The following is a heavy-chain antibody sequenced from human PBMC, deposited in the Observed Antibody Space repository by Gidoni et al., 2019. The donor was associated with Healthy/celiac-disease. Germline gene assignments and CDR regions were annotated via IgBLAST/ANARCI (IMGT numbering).Heavy chain of an antibody. V-gene: IGHV3-73*02. CDR2: IRSKANSYAT. J-gene: IGHJ3*02. CDR3: TRQRLGSSASADDAFDI. CDR1: GFTYSGSA. D-gene: IGHD1-26*01. Sequence: EVQLVESGGGLVQPGGSLKLSCAASGFTYSGSAMHWVRQASGKGLEWVGRIRSKANSYATAYAASVKGRFTISRDDSKNTAYLQMNSLKTEDTAVYYCTRQRLGSSASADDAFDIWGQGTMVTVSS.